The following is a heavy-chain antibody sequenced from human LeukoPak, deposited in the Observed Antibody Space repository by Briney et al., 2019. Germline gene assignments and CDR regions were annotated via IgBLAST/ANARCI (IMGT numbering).Heavy chain of an antibody. J-gene: IGHJ6*03. CDR1: GYTFTGYY. D-gene: IGHD3-9*01. CDR2: INPNSGGT. V-gene: IGHV1-2*02. CDR3: ARDPDYDILTGYTYYYYMDV. Sequence: ASVKVSCKASGYTFTGYYMHWVRQAPGQGLEWMGWINPNSGGTNYAQKFQGRVTMTRDTSISTAYMELSRLRSDDTAVYYCARDPDYDILTGYTYYYYMDVWGKGTTVTVSS.